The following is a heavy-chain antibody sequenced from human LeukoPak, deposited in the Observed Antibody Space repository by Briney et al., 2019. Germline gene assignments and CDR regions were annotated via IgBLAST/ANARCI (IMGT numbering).Heavy chain of an antibody. CDR2: IIPILGIA. J-gene: IGHJ4*02. D-gene: IGHD6-13*01. V-gene: IGHV1-69*04. CDR1: GGTFSSYA. Sequence: ASVKVSCKASGGTFSSYAISWVRQAPGQGLEWMGRIIPILGIANYAQKFQGRVTITADKSTSTAYMELSSLRSEDTAVYYCANGKVATAAYYFDYWGQGTLVTVS. CDR3: ANGKVATAAYYFDY.